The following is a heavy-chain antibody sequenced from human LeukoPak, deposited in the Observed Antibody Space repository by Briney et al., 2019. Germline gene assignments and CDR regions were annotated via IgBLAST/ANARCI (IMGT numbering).Heavy chain of an antibody. CDR3: ARSPIAARPFWFDP. V-gene: IGHV1-69*04. D-gene: IGHD6-6*01. Sequence: ASVKVSCKASGGTFSSYAISWVRQAPGQGLKWMGRIIPILGIANYAQKFQGRVTITADKPTSTAYMELSSLRSEDTAVYYCARSPIAARPFWFDPWGQGTLVTVSS. CDR2: IIPILGIA. CDR1: GGTFSSYA. J-gene: IGHJ5*02.